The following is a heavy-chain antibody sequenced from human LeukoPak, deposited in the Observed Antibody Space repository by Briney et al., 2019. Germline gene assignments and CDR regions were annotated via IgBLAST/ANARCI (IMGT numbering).Heavy chain of an antibody. CDR1: GGTFSRYA. V-gene: IGHV1-69*04. Sequence: SVKVSCKASGGTFSRYAISWVRQAPGQGLEWMGRIIPILGIANYAQKFQGRVTITADKSTSTAYMELSSLRSEDTAVYYCASAGIVGATSLYYFDYWGQGTLVTVSS. J-gene: IGHJ4*02. D-gene: IGHD1-26*01. CDR3: ASAGIVGATSLYYFDY. CDR2: IIPILGIA.